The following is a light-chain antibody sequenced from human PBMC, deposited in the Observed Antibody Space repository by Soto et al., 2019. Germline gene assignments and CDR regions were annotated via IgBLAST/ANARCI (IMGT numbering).Light chain of an antibody. CDR3: GSYTTRSTWV. CDR2: EIS. J-gene: IGLJ3*02. Sequence: QSVLTQPASVSGSPGQSITVSCTGTSSDVGSYNYVSWFQQYPGKAPQLVIFEISNRPSGISNRFSGSKSGNTASLTISGLQAEDEATYYCGSYTTRSTWVFGGGTKVTVL. CDR1: SSDVGSYNY. V-gene: IGLV2-14*01.